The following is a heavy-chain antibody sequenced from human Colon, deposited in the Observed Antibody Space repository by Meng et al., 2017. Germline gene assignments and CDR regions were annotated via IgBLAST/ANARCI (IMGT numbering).Heavy chain of an antibody. CDR1: GFTFSSYS. D-gene: IGHD3-22*01. V-gene: IGHV3-21*01. CDR3: ASSSGYYRGDFDY. Sequence: GESLKISCAASGFTFSSYSMNWVRQAPGKGLEWVSSISSSSSYIYYADSVKGRFTISRDNAKNSLYLQMNSLRAEDTAVYYCASSSGYYRGDFDYWGQGTLVNGAS. CDR2: ISSSSSYI. J-gene: IGHJ4*02.